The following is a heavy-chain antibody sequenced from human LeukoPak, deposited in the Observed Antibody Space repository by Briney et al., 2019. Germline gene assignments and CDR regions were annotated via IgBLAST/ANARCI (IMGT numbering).Heavy chain of an antibody. Sequence: GGSLRLSCAASGFTFSNYVMHWLRQAPGKGPEWVALVSYDGTNKYYADSVKGRFTISRDNSKNTLYLQTNSLRAEDTAVYYCARDWNYYGSGIYLAPFDYWGQGTLVTVSS. CDR1: GFTFSNYV. V-gene: IGHV3-30-3*01. CDR3: ARDWNYYGSGIYLAPFDY. D-gene: IGHD3-10*01. CDR2: VSYDGTNK. J-gene: IGHJ4*02.